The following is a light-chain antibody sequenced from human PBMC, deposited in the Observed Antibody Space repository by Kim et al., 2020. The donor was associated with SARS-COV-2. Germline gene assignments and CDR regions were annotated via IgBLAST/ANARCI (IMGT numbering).Light chain of an antibody. Sequence: PRRLITLASAPVPGVPDRFSGSGSGTDFTLSISSLQAQDVAVYFCQQYYGVHGTFGPGTRLEIK. CDR3: QQYYGVHGT. V-gene: IGKV4-1*01. J-gene: IGKJ5*01. CDR2: LAS.